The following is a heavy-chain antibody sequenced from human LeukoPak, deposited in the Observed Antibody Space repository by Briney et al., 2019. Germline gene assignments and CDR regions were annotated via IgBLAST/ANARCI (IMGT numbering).Heavy chain of an antibody. CDR1: GFTFSSYA. CDR2: ITGSGDTT. D-gene: IGHD1-26*01. Sequence: GGSLRLSCAASGFTFSSYAISWVRLAPGKGLEWVSSITGSGDTTDFADSVKGRFTISRDNSKNTLYLQMNSLRVEDTALYYCAKDTRSLIGGAFDIWGQGTMVTVSS. V-gene: IGHV3-23*01. J-gene: IGHJ3*02. CDR3: AKDTRSLIGGAFDI.